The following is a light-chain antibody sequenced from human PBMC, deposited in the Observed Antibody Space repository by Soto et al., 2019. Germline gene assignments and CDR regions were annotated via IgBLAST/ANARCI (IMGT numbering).Light chain of an antibody. CDR3: AAWDKSLSGGV. Sequence: QSALMQPPSVSAAPGQKVTISCSGSSSNIGSDYVSWYQQLPGTAPKLLIYENNKRPSGIPDRFSGSKSGTSATLGITGLQTGDEADYYCAAWDKSLSGGVFGGGTKLTVL. J-gene: IGLJ2*01. V-gene: IGLV1-51*02. CDR1: SSNIGSDY. CDR2: ENN.